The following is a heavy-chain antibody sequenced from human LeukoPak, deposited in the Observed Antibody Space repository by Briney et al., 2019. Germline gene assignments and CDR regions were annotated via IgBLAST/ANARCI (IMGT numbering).Heavy chain of an antibody. CDR3: AKEYDGSYYKGGYFDY. CDR1: GFTFDDYA. V-gene: IGHV3-9*01. D-gene: IGHD3-10*01. Sequence: GRSLRLSCAASGFTFDDYAMHWVRQPPGKGLEWVSGISWNSGNIVYADSVKGRFTISRDNAKKSLYLQMNSLRAEDTALYYCAKEYDGSYYKGGYFDYWGQGTLVTVSS. J-gene: IGHJ4*02. CDR2: ISWNSGNI.